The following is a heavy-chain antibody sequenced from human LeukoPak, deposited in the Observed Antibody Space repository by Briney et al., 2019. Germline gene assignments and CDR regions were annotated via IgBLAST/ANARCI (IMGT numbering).Heavy chain of an antibody. V-gene: IGHV4-39*07. CDR1: GGSISSSTYY. Sequence: PSETLSLTCTVSGGSISSSTYYWGWIRQPPGKGLEWIGSIFYSGRTYYNPSLKSRVTISVDKSRNQFSLNLSSVTAADTAVYYCARGTSGWYRLRAFDIWGQGTMVTVSS. CDR3: ARGTSGWYRLRAFDI. CDR2: IFYSGRT. D-gene: IGHD6-19*01. J-gene: IGHJ3*02.